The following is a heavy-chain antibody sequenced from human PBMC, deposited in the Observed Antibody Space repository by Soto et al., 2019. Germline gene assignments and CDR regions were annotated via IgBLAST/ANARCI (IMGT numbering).Heavy chain of an antibody. V-gene: IGHV4-30-2*01. J-gene: IGHJ4*02. D-gene: IGHD1-26*01. CDR2: IYHSGST. CDR3: ARDLGGSSLYYFDY. Sequence: SETLSLTCAVSGGSISSGGYSWSWIRQPPGKGLEWIGYIYHSGSTYYNPSLKSRVTISVDNAKNSLYLQMNSLRAEDTAVYYCARDLGGSSLYYFDYWGPGTLVTVSS. CDR1: GGSISSGGYS.